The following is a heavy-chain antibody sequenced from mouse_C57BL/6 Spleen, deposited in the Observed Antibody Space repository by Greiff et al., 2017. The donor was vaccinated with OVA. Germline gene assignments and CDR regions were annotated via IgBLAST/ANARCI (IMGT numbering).Heavy chain of an antibody. Sequence: EVKLQQSGPELVKPGASVKMSCKASGYTFTDYNMHWVKQSHGKGLEWIGYINPNNGGTSYNQKFKGKATLTVNKSSSTAYMELRSLTSEDSAVYYCAREDWDGYFDYWGQGTTLTVSS. CDR2: INPNNGGT. J-gene: IGHJ2*01. CDR3: AREDWDGYFDY. V-gene: IGHV1-22*01. D-gene: IGHD4-1*01. CDR1: GYTFTDYN.